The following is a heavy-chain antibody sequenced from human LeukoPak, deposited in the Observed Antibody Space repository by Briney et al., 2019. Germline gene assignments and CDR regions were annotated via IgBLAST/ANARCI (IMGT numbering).Heavy chain of an antibody. V-gene: IGHV4-38-2*02. CDR1: GYSISSGYY. CDR3: ARVRPDFDSSGYYFDAFDI. D-gene: IGHD3-22*01. CDR2: IYHSGST. Sequence: SENLSLTCTVSGYSISSGYYWGWIRPPPGKGLEWIGSIYHSGSTYYNPSLKSRVTISVDTSKNQFSLKLSSVTAADTAVYYCARVRPDFDSSGYYFDAFDIWGQGTMVTVSS. J-gene: IGHJ3*02.